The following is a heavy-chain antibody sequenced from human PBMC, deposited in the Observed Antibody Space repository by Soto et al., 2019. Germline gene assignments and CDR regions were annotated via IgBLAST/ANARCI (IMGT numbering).Heavy chain of an antibody. J-gene: IGHJ3*02. D-gene: IGHD7-27*01. CDR3: TRDPPKLGTRYDAFDI. CDR2: IRSKAYGGTT. CDR1: GFTFGDYA. Sequence: GGSLRLSCTASGFTFGDYAMSWFRQAPGKGLEWVGFIRSKAYGGTTEYAASVKGRFTISRDDSKSIAYLQMNSLKTEDTAVYYCTRDPPKLGTRYDAFDIWGQGTMVTVSS. V-gene: IGHV3-49*03.